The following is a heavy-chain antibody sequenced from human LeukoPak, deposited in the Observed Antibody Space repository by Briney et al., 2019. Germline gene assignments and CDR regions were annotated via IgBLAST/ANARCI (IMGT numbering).Heavy chain of an antibody. Sequence: GGSLRLSCAASGFTFSSYAMSWVRQAPGKGLEWVSAISGSGGSTYYADSVKGRFTISRDNAKNSLYLQMNSLRAEDTAVYYCARDQGALRAFDIWGQGTMVTVSS. D-gene: IGHD3-16*01. CDR2: ISGSGGST. CDR1: GFTFSSYA. J-gene: IGHJ3*02. V-gene: IGHV3-23*01. CDR3: ARDQGALRAFDI.